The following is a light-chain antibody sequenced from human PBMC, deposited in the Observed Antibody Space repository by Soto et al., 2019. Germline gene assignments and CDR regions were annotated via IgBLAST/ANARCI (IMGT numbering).Light chain of an antibody. CDR1: KLGDKY. CDR3: QAWDSSTVV. CDR2: QDS. V-gene: IGLV3-1*01. J-gene: IGLJ1*01. Sequence: SYELTQPPSVSVSPGQTASITCSGDKLGDKYVCWYQQKPGPSPVLVIYQDSGRPSGIPERLSGSNSGNTATMTISETQAMDEDEYYCQAWDSSTVVFGTGTKVTVL.